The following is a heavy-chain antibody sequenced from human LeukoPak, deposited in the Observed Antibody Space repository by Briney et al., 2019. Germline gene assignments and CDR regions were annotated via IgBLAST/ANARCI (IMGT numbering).Heavy chain of an antibody. V-gene: IGHV4-61*01. CDR3: AAWQTIIFDY. CDR2: ISYSGST. J-gene: IGHJ4*02. Sequence: SETLSLTRTVSGDSVTSGNYHRTWIRQPPGKGLEWIGYISYSGSTAYNPSLRGRVTMSLDRPRNQVSLKLSSVSAADTAVYYCAAWQTIIFDYWGQGSLVTVSS. CDR1: GDSVTSGNYH. D-gene: IGHD5-24*01.